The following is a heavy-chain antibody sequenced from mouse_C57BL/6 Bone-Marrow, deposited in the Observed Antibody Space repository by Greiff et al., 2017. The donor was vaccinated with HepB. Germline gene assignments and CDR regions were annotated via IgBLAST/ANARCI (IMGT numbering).Heavy chain of an antibody. J-gene: IGHJ2*01. V-gene: IGHV1-59*01. CDR2: IDPSDSYT. CDR1: GYTFTSYW. Sequence: QVQLQQPGAELVRPGTSVKLSCKASGYTFTSYWMHWVKQRPGQGLEWIGVIDPSDSYTNYNQKFKGKATLTVDTSSSTAYMQLSSLTSEDSAVYYCTRGPYYGSSYAYFDYWGQGTTLTVSS. CDR3: TRGPYYGSSYAYFDY. D-gene: IGHD1-1*01.